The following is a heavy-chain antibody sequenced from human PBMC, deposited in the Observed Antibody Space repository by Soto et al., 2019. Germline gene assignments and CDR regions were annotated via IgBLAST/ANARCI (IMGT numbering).Heavy chain of an antibody. CDR2: ISAGNGNT. Sequence: QVQLVQSGAEVKKPGASVKVSCKASGYTFASYTLHWVRQAPGQRFEWLGWISAGNGNTKSSQKFQDRVTFDRNTDASTVSMELNSLRSEDTAIYYCARGSMAPHTAIFYSDSCGQGSLVTVSS. CDR3: ARGSMAPHTAIFYSDS. V-gene: IGHV1-3*01. D-gene: IGHD3-3*01. CDR1: GYTFASYT. J-gene: IGHJ4*02.